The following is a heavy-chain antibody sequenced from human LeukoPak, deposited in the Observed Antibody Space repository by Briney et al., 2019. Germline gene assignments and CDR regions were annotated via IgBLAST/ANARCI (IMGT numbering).Heavy chain of an antibody. CDR3: ARAGWAGDYDFCSGYFHYYYMDV. J-gene: IGHJ6*03. CDR2: MNPNSGNT. CDR1: GYTFTSYD. D-gene: IGHD3-3*01. V-gene: IGHV1-8*01. Sequence: ASVKVSCKASGYTFTSYDIKWVRQATGQGLEWMGWMNPNSGNTGYAQKFQGRVTMTRNTSISTAYMDLSSLRSEDTAVYYCARAGWAGDYDFCSGYFHYYYMDVWGKGTTVTVSS.